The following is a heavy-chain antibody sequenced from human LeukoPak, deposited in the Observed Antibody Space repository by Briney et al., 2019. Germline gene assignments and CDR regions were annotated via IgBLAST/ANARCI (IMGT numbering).Heavy chain of an antibody. CDR2: ISGSGGST. CDR3: ANWRDSSGWYRFFDY. V-gene: IGHV3-23*01. Sequence: GGSLRLSCAASGFPFSSYALSWVRQAPGKGLGWVSAISGSGGSTYYADSVKGWFTISRDNSKNTLYLQMNSLRAEDTAVYYCANWRDSSGWYRFFDYWGQGTLATVSS. D-gene: IGHD6-19*01. J-gene: IGHJ4*02. CDR1: GFPFSSYA.